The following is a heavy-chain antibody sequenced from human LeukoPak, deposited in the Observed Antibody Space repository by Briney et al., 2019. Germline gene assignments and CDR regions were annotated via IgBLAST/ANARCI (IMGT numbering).Heavy chain of an antibody. V-gene: IGHV5-51*01. Sequence: GESLKISCKGFGYSFTNYWIGWVRQMPGKGLEWMGIIYPGDSDIRYSPSFQGQVTISADKSISTAYLQWSSLKASDTAIYYCAITDPPRYGSTFDIWGQGTMVTVSS. D-gene: IGHD1-20*01. CDR2: IYPGDSDI. CDR3: AITDPPRYGSTFDI. J-gene: IGHJ3*02. CDR1: GYSFTNYW.